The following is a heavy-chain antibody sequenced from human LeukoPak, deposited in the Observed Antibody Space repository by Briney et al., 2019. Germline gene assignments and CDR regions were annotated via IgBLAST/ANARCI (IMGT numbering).Heavy chain of an antibody. J-gene: IGHJ4*02. D-gene: IGHD3-22*01. Sequence: ASVKVSCKASGYRFIDDYMHWVRQAPGQGLEWMGWINPNSGGTNYAQKFQGRVTMTRDTSISTAYMELSRLRSDDTVVYYCAREGYYDSSGYQYWGQGTLVTVSS. V-gene: IGHV1-2*02. CDR1: GYRFIDDY. CDR2: INPNSGGT. CDR3: AREGYYDSSGYQY.